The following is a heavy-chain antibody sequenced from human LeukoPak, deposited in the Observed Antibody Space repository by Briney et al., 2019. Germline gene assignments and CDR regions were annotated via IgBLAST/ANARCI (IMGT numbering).Heavy chain of an antibody. Sequence: PSETLSLTCAVYGGSFSGYYWSWIRQPPGKGLEWIGEINHSGSTNYNPSLKSRVTISVDTSKNQFSLKLSSVTAADTAVYYCARGPCHAPLWLRFSYFDYWGQGTLVTVSS. D-gene: IGHD5-12*01. CDR2: INHSGST. V-gene: IGHV4-34*01. CDR1: GGSFSGYY. J-gene: IGHJ4*02. CDR3: ARGPCHAPLWLRFSYFDY.